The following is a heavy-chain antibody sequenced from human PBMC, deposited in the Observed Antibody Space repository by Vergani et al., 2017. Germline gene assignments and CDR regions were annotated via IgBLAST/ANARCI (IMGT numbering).Heavy chain of an antibody. J-gene: IGHJ4*02. D-gene: IGHD5-24*01. CDR3: GRGSDNYN. Sequence: EVQLLQSEGAVVQPGGSLRLSCVASGFTFSSHAMRWVRQGHGQGLEWVSSIKNTGYSIHYADSVKGRFTISRDNSKNSLYLQMNSLRVEDTDVYYCGRGSDNYNWGQGTLVTVSS. V-gene: IGHV3-23*01. CDR1: GFTFSSHA. CDR2: IKNTGYSI.